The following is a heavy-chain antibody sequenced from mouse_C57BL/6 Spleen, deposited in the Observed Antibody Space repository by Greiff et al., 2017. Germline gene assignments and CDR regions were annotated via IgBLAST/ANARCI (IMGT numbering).Heavy chain of an antibody. Sequence: VQLQQSGPELVKPGASVKISCKATGYSFTDYNMNWVKQSNGKSLEWIGVINPNYGTTSYNQKFKGKATLTVDQSSSTAYMQLNSLTSEDSAVYYCARGWLLVYYYAMDYWGQGTSVTVSS. J-gene: IGHJ4*01. CDR3: ARGWLLVYYYAMDY. CDR1: GYSFTDYN. CDR2: INPNYGTT. D-gene: IGHD2-3*01. V-gene: IGHV1-39*01.